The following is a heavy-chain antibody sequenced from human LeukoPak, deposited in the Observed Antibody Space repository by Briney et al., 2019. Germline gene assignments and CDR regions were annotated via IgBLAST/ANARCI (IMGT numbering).Heavy chain of an antibody. CDR1: GGSFSGYY. V-gene: IGHV4-34*01. CDR2: INHSGST. D-gene: IGHD3-16*01. CDR3: ARRRGSYRYYYYYMDV. Sequence: SETLSLTCAVYGGSFSGYYWSWIRQPPGKGLEWIGEINHSGSTNYNPSLKSRVTISVDTSKNQFSLKLSSVTAADTAVYYCARRRGSYRYYYYYMDVWGKGTTVTISS. J-gene: IGHJ6*03.